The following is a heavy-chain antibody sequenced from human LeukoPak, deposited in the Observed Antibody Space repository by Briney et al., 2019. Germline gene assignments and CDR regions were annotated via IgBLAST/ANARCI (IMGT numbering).Heavy chain of an antibody. J-gene: IGHJ4*02. CDR3: ARHATTVVTNFDY. V-gene: IGHV4-59*08. CDR2: IYYSGST. D-gene: IGHD4-23*01. Sequence: SETLSLTCTVSGGSISSYYWSWIRQPPGKGLEWIGYIYYSGSTNYNPSLKSRVTISVDTSKNQFSLKLSSVTAADTAVYYCARHATTVVTNFDYWGQGTLVTVSS. CDR1: GGSISSYY.